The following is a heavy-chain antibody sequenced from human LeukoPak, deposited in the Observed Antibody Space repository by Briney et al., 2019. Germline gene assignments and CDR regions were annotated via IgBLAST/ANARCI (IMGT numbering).Heavy chain of an antibody. D-gene: IGHD2-21*02. J-gene: IGHJ4*02. CDR3: ARDATTIVVVTAIPQYYFDY. Sequence: GRSLRLSCAASGFTFSSYAMHWVRQAPGKGLEWAAVISYDGSNKYYADSVKGRFTISRDNSKNTLYLQMNSLRAEDTAVYYCARDATTIVVVTAIPQYYFDYWGQGTLVTVSS. CDR2: ISYDGSNK. CDR1: GFTFSSYA. V-gene: IGHV3-30-3*01.